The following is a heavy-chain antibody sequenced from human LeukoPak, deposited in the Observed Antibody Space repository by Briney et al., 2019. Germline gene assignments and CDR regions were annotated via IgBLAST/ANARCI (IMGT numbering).Heavy chain of an antibody. V-gene: IGHV3-23*01. J-gene: IGHJ4*02. CDR3: AKSMAVAGYFDY. CDR1: GFTFSSYA. Sequence: GGSLSLSCAASGFTFSSYAMSWVRQAPGKGLEWVSAIGGSGGSSYYADSVKGRFTISRDNSKNTLYLQMNSLRAEDTAVYYCAKSMAVAGYFDYWGQGTLVTVSS. D-gene: IGHD6-19*01. CDR2: IGGSGGSS.